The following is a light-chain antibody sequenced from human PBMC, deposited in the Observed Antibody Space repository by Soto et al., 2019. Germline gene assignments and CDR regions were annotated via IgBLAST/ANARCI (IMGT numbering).Light chain of an antibody. CDR3: QQYNSYPMYT. V-gene: IGKV1-5*03. CDR1: QSISSW. J-gene: IGKJ2*01. Sequence: DIQMTQSPSTLSASVGDRVTITCRASQSISSWLAWYQQKPGKAPKLLIYKASSLESGGPSRFSGSGSGTEVTLTISSLQPDDFATYYCQQYNSYPMYTFGQGTKLEIK. CDR2: KAS.